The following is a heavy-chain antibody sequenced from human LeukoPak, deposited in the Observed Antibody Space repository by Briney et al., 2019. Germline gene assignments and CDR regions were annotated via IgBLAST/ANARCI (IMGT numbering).Heavy chain of an antibody. J-gene: IGHJ3*02. CDR3: AREIPIVATIDAFDI. CDR1: GGSISSGGYY. D-gene: IGHD5-12*01. Sequence: SETLSLTCTVSGGSISSGGYYWSWIRQHPGKGLEWIGYIYYSGSTYYNPSLKSRVTISVDTSKNQFSLKLSSVTAADTAVYYCAREIPIVATIDAFDIWGQGTMVTVSS. V-gene: IGHV4-31*03. CDR2: IYYSGST.